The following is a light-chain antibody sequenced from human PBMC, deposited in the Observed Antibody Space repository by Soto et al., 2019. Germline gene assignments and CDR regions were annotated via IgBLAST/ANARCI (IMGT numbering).Light chain of an antibody. Sequence: EIQITQSPSPLSASIGDRVTITCRASKIIINWLAWYQQKPGKAPKLLIYKASSLEGGVPSRFSGSASGTEFTLTISSLQPDDFATYYCQHYDGFPWTFGQGTKVEIK. CDR2: KAS. CDR1: KIIINW. CDR3: QHYDGFPWT. V-gene: IGKV1-5*03. J-gene: IGKJ1*01.